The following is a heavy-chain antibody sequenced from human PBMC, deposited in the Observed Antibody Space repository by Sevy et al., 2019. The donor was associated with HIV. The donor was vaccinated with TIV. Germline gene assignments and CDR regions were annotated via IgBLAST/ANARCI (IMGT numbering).Heavy chain of an antibody. CDR3: AKDGGRVGTTYYYYGMDV. CDR1: GFPFSKYA. Sequence: GGSLRLSCAASGFPFSKYAMTWVRQAPGKGLEWVSIISGSDGTTYYADSVKGRFTISRDNSKNTLYLQMNSLRAEDTAIYYCAKDGGRVGTTYYYYGMDVWGQWTTVTVSS. V-gene: IGHV3-23*01. CDR2: ISGSDGTT. D-gene: IGHD1-26*01. J-gene: IGHJ6*02.